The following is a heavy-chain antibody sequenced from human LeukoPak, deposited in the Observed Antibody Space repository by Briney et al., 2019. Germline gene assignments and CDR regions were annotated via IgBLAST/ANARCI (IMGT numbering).Heavy chain of an antibody. D-gene: IGHD3-16*02. CDR1: GGTFSSYT. J-gene: IGHJ4*02. Sequence: SVKVSCKASGGTFSSYTISWVRQAPGQGLEWMGRIIPILGIANYAQKFQGRVTITADKSTSTAYMELSSLRSEDTAVYYCARAGPGGLVTFGGVIAYYFDYWGQGTLVTVSS. V-gene: IGHV1-69*02. CDR3: ARAGPGGLVTFGGVIAYYFDY. CDR2: IIPILGIA.